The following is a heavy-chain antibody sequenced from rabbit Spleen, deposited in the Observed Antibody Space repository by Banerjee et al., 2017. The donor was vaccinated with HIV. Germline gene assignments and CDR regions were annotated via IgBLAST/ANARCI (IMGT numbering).Heavy chain of an antibody. D-gene: IGHD6-1*01. CDR1: GFSFSSNDY. CDR2: LTEPIFGTT. Sequence: QSLEESGGDLVKPGASLTLTCTASGFSFSSNDYMCWVRQAPGKGLEWIGLTEPIFGTTYYANWVNGRFTISSHNAQNTLYLQLKSLTAADTATYFCARVGGVGVYGYATLWGPGTLVTVS. J-gene: IGHJ4*01. CDR3: ARVGGVGVYGYATL. V-gene: IGHV1S40*01.